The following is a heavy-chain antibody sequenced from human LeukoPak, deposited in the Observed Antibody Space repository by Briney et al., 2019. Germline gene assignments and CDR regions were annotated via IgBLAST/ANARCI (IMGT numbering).Heavy chain of an antibody. CDR1: GYSINSGYF. V-gene: IGHV4-38-2*02. Sequence: SETLSLTCTVSGYSINSGYFWGWVRQPPGKGPEWIGSIFHTGDVYYNPSLRSRVTISVDTSRNQVSLKVTSVTAADTAVYYCARDRPVVLLIPINYYYYMDVLGKGTTVTVSS. J-gene: IGHJ6*03. D-gene: IGHD2-15*01. CDR3: ARDRPVVLLIPINYYYYMDV. CDR2: IFHTGDV.